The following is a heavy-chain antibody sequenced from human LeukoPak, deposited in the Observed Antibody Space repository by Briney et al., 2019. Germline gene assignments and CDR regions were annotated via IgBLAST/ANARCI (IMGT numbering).Heavy chain of an antibody. J-gene: IGHJ4*02. Sequence: PGGSLRLSCAASGITFSSYWMHWVRQAPGKGLVWVSRINSDGSSTSYADSVKGRFTISRDNARNTLYLQMNSLRAEDTAVYYCAKDHCGGDCYLFDYWGQGTLVTVSS. CDR3: AKDHCGGDCYLFDY. CDR2: INSDGSST. CDR1: GITFSSYW. V-gene: IGHV3-74*01. D-gene: IGHD2-21*02.